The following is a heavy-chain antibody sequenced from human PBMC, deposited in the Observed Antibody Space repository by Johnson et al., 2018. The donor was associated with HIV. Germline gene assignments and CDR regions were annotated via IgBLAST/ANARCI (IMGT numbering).Heavy chain of an antibody. D-gene: IGHD3-22*01. V-gene: IGHV3-53*01. CDR2: IYSGGST. J-gene: IGHJ3*02. Sequence: EVQLVESGGGLVQPGGSLRLSCAASGFTVSSNYMSWVRQAPGKGLEWVSVIYSGGSTYYADSVKGRFTIYRDNSKNTLYLQMNSLRAEDTAVYYCARERDDSSGYYYHDAFDIWGQGTMVTVSS. CDR1: GFTVSSNY. CDR3: ARERDDSSGYYYHDAFDI.